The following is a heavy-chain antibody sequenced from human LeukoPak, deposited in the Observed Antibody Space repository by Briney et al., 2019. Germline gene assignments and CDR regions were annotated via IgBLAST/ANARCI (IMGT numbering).Heavy chain of an antibody. V-gene: IGHV3-73*01. CDR3: ARCTYFGGGYDLGLPPDY. Sequence: GGSLRLSCAASGFTFSGSAMHWVRQASGKGLEWVGRIRSKTNSYATSYAASVKGRFALSRDDSKNTAYLQMNSLRAEDTAVYYCARCTYFGGGYDLGLPPDYWGQGTLVTVSS. D-gene: IGHD5-12*01. CDR1: GFTFSGSA. CDR2: IRSKTNSYAT. J-gene: IGHJ4*02.